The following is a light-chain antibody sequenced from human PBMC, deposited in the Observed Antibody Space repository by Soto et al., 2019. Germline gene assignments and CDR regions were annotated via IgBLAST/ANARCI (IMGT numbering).Light chain of an antibody. CDR1: QNIYTY. V-gene: IGKV1-39*01. Sequence: DIQMTQSPSSLSASVGDRVTITCRASQNIYTYLNWYQQKPGKAPRLLIYAASSLQSGVPSRFSGSGSGTDFTLTIGSLQPEDFATYYCQESYSHPRTFGPGTKVDI. CDR2: AAS. J-gene: IGKJ3*01. CDR3: QESYSHPRT.